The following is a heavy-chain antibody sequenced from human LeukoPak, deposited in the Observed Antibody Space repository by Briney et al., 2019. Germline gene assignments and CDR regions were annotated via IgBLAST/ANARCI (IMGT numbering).Heavy chain of an antibody. CDR3: ATYSTASVGFHY. J-gene: IGHJ4*02. Sequence: SETLSLTCAVYGGSFSGYYWSWIRQPPGKGLEWIGYIYYSGSTNYNPSLKSRVTISVDTSKNQFSLKLSSVTAADTAVYYCATYSTASVGFHYWGRGTLVTVSS. CDR1: GGSFSGYY. V-gene: IGHV4-59*01. D-gene: IGHD6-13*01. CDR2: IYYSGST.